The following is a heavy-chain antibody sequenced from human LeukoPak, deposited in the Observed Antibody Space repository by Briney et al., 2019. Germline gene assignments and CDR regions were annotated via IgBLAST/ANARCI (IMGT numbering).Heavy chain of an antibody. Sequence: SVKVSCKASGGTFSSYAISWVRQAPGQGLEWMGGIIPIFGTANYAQKFQGRVTITADESTSTAYMELSSLRSEDTAVYYCAREDYYDSSGYYSHYGMDVWGQGTTVTVSS. J-gene: IGHJ6*02. CDR3: AREDYYDSSGYYSHYGMDV. CDR1: GGTFSSYA. D-gene: IGHD3-22*01. V-gene: IGHV1-69*01. CDR2: IIPIFGTA.